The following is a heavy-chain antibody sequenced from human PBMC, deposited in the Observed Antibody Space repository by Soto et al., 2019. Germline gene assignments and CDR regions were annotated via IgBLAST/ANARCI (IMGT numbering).Heavy chain of an antibody. CDR1: SASIITEQR. CDR3: ARSFGWYAIDH. J-gene: IGHJ4*02. CDR2: IHHSGST. Sequence: QMQLQESGPGLVKPSETLSLTCAVSSASIITEQRWTWVRQPPGKGLEWIGEIHHSGSTNNNPSLSSRVTRSVDKSKNHLSLNLNSVTAADTALYYCARSFGWYAIDHWGQGTLVIVSS. V-gene: IGHV4-4*02. D-gene: IGHD6-19*01.